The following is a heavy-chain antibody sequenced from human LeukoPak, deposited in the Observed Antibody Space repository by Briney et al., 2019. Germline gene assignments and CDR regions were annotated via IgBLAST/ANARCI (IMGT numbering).Heavy chain of an antibody. CDR1: GVSISSYY. D-gene: IGHD6-19*01. V-gene: IGHV4-59*01. CDR2: IYYSGST. Sequence: SETLSLTCTVSGVSISSYYWSWIRQPPGKGLEWIGYIYYSGSTNYNPSLKSRVTISVDTSKNQFSLKLSSVTAADTAVYYCARDLEAVGWFDPWGQGTLVTVSS. J-gene: IGHJ5*02. CDR3: ARDLEAVGWFDP.